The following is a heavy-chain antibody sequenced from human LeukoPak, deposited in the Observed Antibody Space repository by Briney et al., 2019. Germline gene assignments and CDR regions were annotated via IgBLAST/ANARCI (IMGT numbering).Heavy chain of an antibody. D-gene: IGHD3-16*01. Sequence: GGPLRLSCAAWIFIFRLYALSGVRQATGKALEWVSAISGSGVSTYCADSVKGRLMIYGDNSNDTVYLETRGRRCEYTAVYYRANGLKPLGDYWGQGTLVTVSS. CDR3: ANGLKPLGDY. CDR2: ISGSGVST. CDR1: IFIFRLYA. J-gene: IGHJ4*02. V-gene: IGHV3-23*01.